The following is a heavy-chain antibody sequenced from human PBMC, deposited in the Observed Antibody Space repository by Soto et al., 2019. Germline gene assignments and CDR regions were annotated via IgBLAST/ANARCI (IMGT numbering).Heavy chain of an antibody. Sequence: QVQLVQSGAEVKKPGSSVKVSCKASGGTFSSYAISWVRQAPGQGLEWMGGIIPIFGTANYAQKFQGRVTITADESTSTAYMELSSLSSEDTAVYYCAREPRRRGSSWYGIYYYGMDVWGQGTTVTVSS. CDR3: AREPRRRGSSWYGIYYYGMDV. CDR2: IIPIFGTA. J-gene: IGHJ6*02. CDR1: GGTFSSYA. D-gene: IGHD6-13*01. V-gene: IGHV1-69*01.